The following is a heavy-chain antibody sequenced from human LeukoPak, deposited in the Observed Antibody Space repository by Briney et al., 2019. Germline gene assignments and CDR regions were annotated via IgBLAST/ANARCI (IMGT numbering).Heavy chain of an antibody. J-gene: IGHJ6*03. Sequence: GAAVKVCCKASGYTFTSYCISWERQANGQGLEWMGWMNTNSGNTGYAQKFQGSVTITRNTYISTAYMELSSLRSEDTAVYYCARGVNAYYYYYMDVWGKGTTVTVSS. V-gene: IGHV1-8*03. D-gene: IGHD3-16*02. CDR2: MNTNSGNT. CDR1: GYTFTSYC. CDR3: ARGVNAYYYYYMDV.